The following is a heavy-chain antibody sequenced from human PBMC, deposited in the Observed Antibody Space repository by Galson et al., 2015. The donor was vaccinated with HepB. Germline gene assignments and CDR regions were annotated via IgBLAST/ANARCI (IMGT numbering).Heavy chain of an antibody. D-gene: IGHD6-13*01. V-gene: IGHV1-18*01. CDR1: GSTFISYG. CDR2: INVYNGNT. Sequence: SVKVSCKASGSTFISYGVTWVRQAPGQGLEWMGWINVYNGNTNYAQKLQGRVTMTTDTSKSTAYMDLRSLRSDDTAVYYCARDYKGIAAAGTSLGHWGQGTLVTVSS. CDR3: ARDYKGIAAAGTSLGH. J-gene: IGHJ4*02.